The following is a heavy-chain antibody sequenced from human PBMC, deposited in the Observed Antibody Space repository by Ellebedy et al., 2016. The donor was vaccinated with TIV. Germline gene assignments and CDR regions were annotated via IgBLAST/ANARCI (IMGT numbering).Heavy chain of an antibody. Sequence: MPSETLSLTCTVSGGSISSYYWSWIRQPPGKGLEWIGYIYYSGSTNYNPSLKSRVTISVDTSKNQFSLKLSSVTAADTAVYYCARALGYCSGGSCYEVRLGYWGQGTLVTVSS. CDR2: IYYSGST. CDR3: ARALGYCSGGSCYEVRLGY. V-gene: IGHV4-59*01. D-gene: IGHD2-15*01. CDR1: GGSISSYY. J-gene: IGHJ4*02.